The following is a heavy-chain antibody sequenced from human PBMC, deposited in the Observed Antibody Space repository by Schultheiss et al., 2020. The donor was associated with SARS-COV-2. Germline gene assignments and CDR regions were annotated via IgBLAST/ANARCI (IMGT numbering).Heavy chain of an antibody. CDR3: AGEGY. CDR2: ISYDGSNK. CDR1: GFTFSSYA. J-gene: IGHJ4*02. V-gene: IGHV3-30-3*01. Sequence: GGSLRLSCAASGFTFSSYAMHWVRQAPGKGLEWVAVISYDGSNKYYADSVKGRFTISRDNSKNMVYLQMNSLRAEDTAVYYCAGEGYWGQGTLVTVSS.